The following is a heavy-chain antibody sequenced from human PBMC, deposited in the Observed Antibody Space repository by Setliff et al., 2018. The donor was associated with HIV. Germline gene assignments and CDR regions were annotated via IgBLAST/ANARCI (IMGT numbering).Heavy chain of an antibody. Sequence: SETLSLTCTVSGGSMNSYYWSWIRQPPGKGLEWIGYIYTSGSTKYNPSLKSRVTILVDPSKDQFSLRLSSVTAADTAVYYCARDEVRYYSGSESVRAGMDVWGQGTAVTVSS. D-gene: IGHD3-10*01. CDR1: GGSMNSYY. J-gene: IGHJ6*02. V-gene: IGHV4-4*09. CDR2: IYTSGST. CDR3: ARDEVRYYSGSESVRAGMDV.